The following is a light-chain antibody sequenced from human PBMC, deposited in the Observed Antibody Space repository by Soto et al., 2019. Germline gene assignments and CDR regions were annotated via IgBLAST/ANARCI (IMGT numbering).Light chain of an antibody. Sequence: SYELTQPPSVSVSPGQTARITCSGDALPKQYAYWYQQKPGQAPLLVIYKDSERPSGIPERFSGSSSGTTVTLTISGVQAEDEADYYCQSADSSDTYVVFGGGTKVTVL. J-gene: IGLJ2*01. CDR2: KDS. CDR3: QSADSSDTYVV. V-gene: IGLV3-25*03. CDR1: ALPKQY.